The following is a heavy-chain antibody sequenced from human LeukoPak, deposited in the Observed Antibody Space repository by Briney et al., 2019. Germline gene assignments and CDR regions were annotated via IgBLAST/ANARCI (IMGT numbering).Heavy chain of an antibody. CDR3: AAASGFDF. V-gene: IGHV3-49*03. Sequence: GGSLRLSRTASGLNFDNYAMSWIRQAPGKGLEWVGYIRSKGYGGVAEYGTSVRGRFIISRDDSKSIAYLQMNSLKTEDTGVYYCAAASGFDFWGRGTLVTVSS. J-gene: IGHJ4*02. CDR2: IRSKGYGGVA. D-gene: IGHD6-25*01. CDR1: GLNFDNYA.